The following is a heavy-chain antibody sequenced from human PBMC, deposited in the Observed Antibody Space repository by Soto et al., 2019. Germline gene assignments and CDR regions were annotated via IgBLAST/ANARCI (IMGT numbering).Heavy chain of an antibody. D-gene: IGHD6-19*01. V-gene: IGHV4-39*01. CDR3: ARVRAVAGFYYYYGMDV. CDR1: GGSISSSSYD. CDR2: IYYSGST. J-gene: IGHJ6*02. Sequence: PSETLSLTCTVSGGSISSSSYDWGWIRQPPGKGLEWIGSIYYSGSTYYNPSLKSRVTISVDTSKNQFSLKLSSVTAADTAVYYCARVRAVAGFYYYYGMDVWGQGTTVTVSS.